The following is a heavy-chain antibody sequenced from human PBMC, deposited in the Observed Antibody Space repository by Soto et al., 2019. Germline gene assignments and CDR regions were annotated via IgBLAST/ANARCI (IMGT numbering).Heavy chain of an antibody. V-gene: IGHV4-59*01. Sequence: PSETLSLTCTVSGGSISSYYWSWIRQPPGKGLEWIGYIYYSGSTNYNPSLKSRVTISVDTSKNQFSLKLSSVTAADTAVYYCARGSAYDFWSGYRYYYMDVWGKGNTVTVSS. CDR3: ARGSAYDFWSGYRYYYMDV. CDR1: GGSISSYY. J-gene: IGHJ6*03. D-gene: IGHD3-3*01. CDR2: IYYSGST.